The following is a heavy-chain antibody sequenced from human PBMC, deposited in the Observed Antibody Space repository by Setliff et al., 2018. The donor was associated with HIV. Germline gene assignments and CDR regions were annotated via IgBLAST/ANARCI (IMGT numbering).Heavy chain of an antibody. V-gene: IGHV3-21*01. CDR3: AREVIAVTGRGFDY. Sequence: GGSLRLSCAASGFTFSNYIMNWVRQAPGKGLEWVSSISSSSSYIYYADSVKGRFTISRDNAKNSVYLQMNSLRPEDTALYYCAREVIAVTGRGFDYWGQGALVTVSS. J-gene: IGHJ4*02. D-gene: IGHD6-19*01. CDR2: ISSSSSYI. CDR1: GFTFSNYI.